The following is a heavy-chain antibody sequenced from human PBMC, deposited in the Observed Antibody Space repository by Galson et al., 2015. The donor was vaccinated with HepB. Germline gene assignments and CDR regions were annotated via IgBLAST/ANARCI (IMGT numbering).Heavy chain of an antibody. Sequence: SLRLSCAASGFTFSSYAMSWVRQAPGKGLEWVSAISGSGGSTYYADSVKGRFTISRDNSKNTLYLQMNSLRAEDTAVYYCAKDDGDYPYYHYYGMDVWGQGTTVTVSS. D-gene: IGHD4-17*01. CDR3: AKDDGDYPYYHYYGMDV. V-gene: IGHV3-23*01. CDR2: ISGSGGST. CDR1: GFTFSSYA. J-gene: IGHJ6*02.